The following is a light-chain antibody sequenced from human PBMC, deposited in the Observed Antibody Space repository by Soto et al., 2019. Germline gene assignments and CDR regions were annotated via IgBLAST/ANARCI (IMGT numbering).Light chain of an antibody. J-gene: IGKJ1*01. CDR1: QNIDTW. CDR3: QQDSDSSPS. CDR2: TAS. V-gene: IGKV1-5*03. Sequence: DIQMTQSPSTLSASIGDRITISCRASQNIDTWLAWYQQRPGEAPKLLIYTASNLENGVPSRFSGSVSGTAFTLTIRSLQPEDVATYYCQQDSDSSPSFGQRTQVE.